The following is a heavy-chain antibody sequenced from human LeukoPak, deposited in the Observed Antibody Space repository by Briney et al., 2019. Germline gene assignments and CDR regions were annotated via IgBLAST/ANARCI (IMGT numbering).Heavy chain of an antibody. D-gene: IGHD5-18*01. J-gene: IGHJ6*03. CDR2: FDPEDGET. CDR3: ARDPHSYGYYYYYYMDV. Sequence: ASVKVSCKVSGYTLTELSMHWVRQAPGKGLEWMGGFDPEDGETIYAQKFEGRVTMTEDTSTDTAYMELSSLRSEDTAVYYCARDPHSYGYYYYYYMDVWGKGTTVTVSS. CDR1: GYTLTELS. V-gene: IGHV1-24*01.